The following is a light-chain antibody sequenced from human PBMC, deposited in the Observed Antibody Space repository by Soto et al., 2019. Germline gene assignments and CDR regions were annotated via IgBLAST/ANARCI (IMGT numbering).Light chain of an antibody. CDR2: EVS. Sequence: QSALTQPASVSESPGQSITISCIGTSTDVGGYDHVSWYQQHPGKAPKVMIYEVSKRPSGVPDRFSGSRSGNTASLTVSGLQAEDEADYYCSSYAGRNNLVFGGGTKLTVL. J-gene: IGLJ2*01. V-gene: IGLV2-8*01. CDR1: STDVGGYDH. CDR3: SSYAGRNNLV.